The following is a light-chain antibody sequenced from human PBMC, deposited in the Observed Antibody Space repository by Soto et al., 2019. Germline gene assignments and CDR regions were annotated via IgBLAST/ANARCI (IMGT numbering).Light chain of an antibody. Sequence: QSALTQPRSVSGSPGQSVTISCTGTRSDIGRYDYVSWYQHHPGKAPKVMIYDVAKRPSGVPDRFSGSKSGNTASLTISGLQAEDEADYYCCSYAGSSTLVVFGTGTKLTVL. CDR3: CSYAGSSTLVV. CDR1: RSDIGRYDY. V-gene: IGLV2-11*01. CDR2: DVA. J-gene: IGLJ1*01.